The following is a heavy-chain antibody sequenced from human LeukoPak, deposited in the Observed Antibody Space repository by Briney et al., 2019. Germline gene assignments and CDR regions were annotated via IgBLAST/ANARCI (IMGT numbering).Heavy chain of an antibody. CDR2: VNSDGSGT. CDR1: GFTFSRYS. CDR3: AKGTDGVGYYYYYHMDV. Sequence: GGSLRLSCAASGFTFSRYSMHWVRQAPGKGLVWVSHVNSDGSGTDYADSVKGRFTISRDNSKNTLYLQMNSLRAEDTAVYYCAKGTDGVGYYYYYHMDVWGKGTTVTISS. D-gene: IGHD3-3*01. J-gene: IGHJ6*03. V-gene: IGHV3-74*01.